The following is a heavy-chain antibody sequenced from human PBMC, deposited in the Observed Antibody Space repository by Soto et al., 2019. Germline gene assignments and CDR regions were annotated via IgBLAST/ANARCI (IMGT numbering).Heavy chain of an antibody. CDR2: INSDGSST. V-gene: IGHV3-74*01. Sequence: GSLRLSCAASGFTFSSYWMHWVRQAPGKGLVWVSRINSDGSSTSYADSVKGRFTISRDNAKNTLYLQMNSLRAEDTAVYYCARVLAVAGTDGYYYYYYGMDVWGRGTTVTVSS. CDR1: GFTFSSYW. D-gene: IGHD6-19*01. J-gene: IGHJ6*02. CDR3: ARVLAVAGTDGYYYYYYGMDV.